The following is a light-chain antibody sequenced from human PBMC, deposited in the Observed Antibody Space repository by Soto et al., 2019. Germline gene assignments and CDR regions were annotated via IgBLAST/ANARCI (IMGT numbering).Light chain of an antibody. CDR2: EVT. V-gene: IGLV2-14*01. J-gene: IGLJ2*01. CDR3: SSYTSSSTGV. Sequence: QSVLTQPASVSGSPGQTIAISCTGTDSDVGGYNFVSWYRQHPGKAPQLIIYEVTNRPSGVSNRFSGSKSGNTASLTISGLQAEDEADYYCSSYTSSSTGVFGGGTKLTVL. CDR1: DSDVGGYNF.